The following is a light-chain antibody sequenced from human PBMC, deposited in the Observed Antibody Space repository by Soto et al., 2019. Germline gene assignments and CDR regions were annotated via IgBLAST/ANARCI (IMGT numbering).Light chain of an antibody. V-gene: IGKV3-20*01. Sequence: IVLTQSPDTLSLSPVERVTLSCRASQSVRNNYLAWYQQKPGQAPRLLIYETYRRATGIPDRFSGSGSGIDFTLTISRLEPEDFAVYLCQQYGGASSTFGIGTKV. J-gene: IGKJ4*02. CDR1: QSVRNNY. CDR2: ETY. CDR3: QQYGGASST.